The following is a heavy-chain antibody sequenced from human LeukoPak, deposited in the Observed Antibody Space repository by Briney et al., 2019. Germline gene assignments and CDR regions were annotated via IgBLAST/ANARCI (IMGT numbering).Heavy chain of an antibody. V-gene: IGHV1-18*01. CDR2: ISAYNGNT. J-gene: IGHJ4*02. Sequence: ASVKVSCKASGYTFTSYGISWVRQAPGQGLEWMGWISAYNGNTNYAQKLQGRVTMTTDTSTSTAYTELRSLRSDDTAVYYCARFRERITIFGVALGYTFDYWGQGTLVTVSS. CDR3: ARFRERITIFGVALGYTFDY. CDR1: GYTFTSYG. D-gene: IGHD3-3*01.